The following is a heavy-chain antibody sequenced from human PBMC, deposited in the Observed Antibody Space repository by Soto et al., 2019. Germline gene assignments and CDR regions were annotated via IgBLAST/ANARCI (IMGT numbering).Heavy chain of an antibody. CDR2: TIPALGKT. D-gene: IGHD3-10*01. J-gene: IGHJ6*02. V-gene: IGHV1-69*10. Sequence: SVEVSCKTSGDNFKKNLFTWVLQAPGQGLEWMGGTIPALGKTHYIEKFQGRVTITVDDATRTVYMEVRDLTSEDTAIYYCARGPFRPSAMDVWGQGTTVTVSS. CDR3: ARGPFRPSAMDV. CDR1: GDNFKKNL.